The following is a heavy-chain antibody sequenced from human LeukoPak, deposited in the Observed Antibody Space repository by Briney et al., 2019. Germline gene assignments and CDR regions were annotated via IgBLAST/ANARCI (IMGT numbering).Heavy chain of an antibody. D-gene: IGHD3-10*01. Sequence: GGSLRLSCAASGFTFSDYYMSWIRQAPGKGLEWVSYISSSSSYTNYADSVKGRFTISRDNAKNSLYLQMNSLRAEDMAVYYCARIITMVRGVPGAFDIWGQGTMVTVSS. CDR1: GFTFSDYY. CDR3: ARIITMVRGVPGAFDI. V-gene: IGHV3-11*06. CDR2: ISSSSSYT. J-gene: IGHJ3*02.